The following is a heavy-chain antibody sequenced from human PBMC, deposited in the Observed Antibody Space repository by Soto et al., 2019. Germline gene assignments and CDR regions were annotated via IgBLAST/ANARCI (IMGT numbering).Heavy chain of an antibody. CDR3: AHTPTAITIVQGVSINY. V-gene: IGHV2-5*02. D-gene: IGHD3-10*01. Sequence: QITLKESGPTLVKPTQTLTLTCTFSGFSLSTSGVGVGWIRQPPGKALEWLALIYLDDDKRYSPSLNSRLTLTTDTSKNQVVLTMTNMDPVDTATYYCAHTPTAITIVQGVSINYWGQGTLVTVSS. CDR2: IYLDDDK. CDR1: GFSLSTSGVG. J-gene: IGHJ4*02.